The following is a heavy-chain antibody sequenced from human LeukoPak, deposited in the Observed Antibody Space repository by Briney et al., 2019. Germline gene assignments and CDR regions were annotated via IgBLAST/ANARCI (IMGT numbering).Heavy chain of an antibody. CDR2: IYYSGST. J-gene: IGHJ4*02. CDR3: ARGDQDGYNWPSDY. Sequence: SETLSLTCTVSGGSISSYYWSWIRQPPGKGLEWIGYIYYSGSTNYNPSLKSRVTISVDTSKNQFSLKLSSVTAADTAVYYCARGDQDGYNWPSDYWGQGTLVTVSS. D-gene: IGHD5-24*01. CDR1: GGSISSYY. V-gene: IGHV4-59*01.